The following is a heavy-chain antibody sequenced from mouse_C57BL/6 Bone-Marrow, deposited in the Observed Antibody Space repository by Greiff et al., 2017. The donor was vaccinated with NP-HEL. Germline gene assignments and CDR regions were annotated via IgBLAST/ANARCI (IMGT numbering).Heavy chain of an antibody. V-gene: IGHV1-64*01. CDR2: IHPNSGST. CDR3: ASYYGSSLDY. D-gene: IGHD1-1*01. CDR1: GYTFTSYW. Sequence: QVQLQQSGAELVKPGASVKLSCKASGYTFTSYWMHWVKQRPGQGLEWIGMIHPNSGSTNYNEKFKSKATLTVDKSSSTAYMQLSSLTSEDSAVYYCASYYGSSLDYWGQGTTLTVSS. J-gene: IGHJ2*01.